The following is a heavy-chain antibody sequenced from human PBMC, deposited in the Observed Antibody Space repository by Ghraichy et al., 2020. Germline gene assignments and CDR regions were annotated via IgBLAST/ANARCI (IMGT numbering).Heavy chain of an antibody. Sequence: SQTLSLTCTVSGGSISSYYWSWIRQPPGKGLEWIGYIYYSGSTNYNPSLKSRVTISVDTSKNQFSLKLSSVTAADTAVYYCARGWGYYGSGRAPSYYYYYGMDVWGQGTTVTVSS. D-gene: IGHD3-10*01. V-gene: IGHV4-59*01. J-gene: IGHJ6*02. CDR2: IYYSGST. CDR3: ARGWGYYGSGRAPSYYYYYGMDV. CDR1: GGSISSYY.